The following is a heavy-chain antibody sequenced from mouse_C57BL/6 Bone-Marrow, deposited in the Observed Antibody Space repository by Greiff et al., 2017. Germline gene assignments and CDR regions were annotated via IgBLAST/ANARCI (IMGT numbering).Heavy chain of an antibody. CDR3: AREDYGSSPGLAY. CDR1: GFTFSDYY. CDR2: INYDGSST. V-gene: IGHV5-16*01. Sequence: EVNLVESEGGLVQPGSSMKLSCTASGFTFSDYYMAWVRQVPEKGLEWVANINYDGSSTYYLDSLKSRFIISRDNAKNILYLQMSSLKSEDTATYYCAREDYGSSPGLAYWGQGTLVTVSA. D-gene: IGHD1-1*01. J-gene: IGHJ3*01.